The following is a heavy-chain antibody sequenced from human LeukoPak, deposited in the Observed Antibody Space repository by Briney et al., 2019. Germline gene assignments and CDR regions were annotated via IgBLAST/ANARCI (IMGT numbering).Heavy chain of an antibody. J-gene: IGHJ4*02. V-gene: IGHV4-34*01. CDR2: INHSGST. D-gene: IGHD4-17*01. CDR1: GGSFSGYY. Sequence: PSETLSLTCAVYGGSFSGYYWSWIRQPPGKGLEWIGEINHSGSTNYNPSLTSRVTMSVDTSKNQFSLKLSSVTAADTAVYYCAREGDYWLWGQGTLVTVSS. CDR3: AREGDYWL.